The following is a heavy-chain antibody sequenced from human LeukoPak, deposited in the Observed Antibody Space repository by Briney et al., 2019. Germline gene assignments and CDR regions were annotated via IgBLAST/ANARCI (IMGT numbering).Heavy chain of an antibody. J-gene: IGHJ4*02. CDR2: PYSGGST. V-gene: IGHV3-53*01. CDR1: EFTFSSNY. CDR3: AKDSFGEWFGESNFDC. D-gene: IGHD3-10*01. Sequence: GGSLRLSCAASEFTFSSNYMNWVRQAPGKGLEWVSDPYSGGSTYYADSVKGRFIISRDNSKNTLYLQMNSLRDEDTAVYYCAKDSFGEWFGESNFDCWGQGTLVTVSS.